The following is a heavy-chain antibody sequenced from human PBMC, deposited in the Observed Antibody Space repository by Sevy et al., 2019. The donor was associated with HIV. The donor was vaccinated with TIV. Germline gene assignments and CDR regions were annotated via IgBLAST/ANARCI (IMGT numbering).Heavy chain of an antibody. CDR3: AKDGYSSSWPFYFDS. V-gene: IGHV3-23*01. CDR1: GLSFSSFS. Sequence: GGSLRLSCAASGLSFSSFSMSWVRQAPGKGPEWVSGISGSGINTYYADTVKDRFIISRNNSKNTVYLDMNSLRAEDTAIYYCAKDGYSSSWPFYFDSWGQGSLVTVS. J-gene: IGHJ4*02. CDR2: ISGSGINT. D-gene: IGHD2-2*03.